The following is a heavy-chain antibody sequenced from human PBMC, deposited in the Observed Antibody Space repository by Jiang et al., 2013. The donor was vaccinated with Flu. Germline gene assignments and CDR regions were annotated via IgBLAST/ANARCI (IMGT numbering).Heavy chain of an antibody. CDR3: ARDPYYYGSGSYYKPFDY. V-gene: IGHV6-1*01. CDR2: TYYRSKWYN. CDR1: GDSVSSNSAA. J-gene: IGHJ4*02. Sequence: TSQTLSLTCAISGDSVSSNSAAWNWIRQSPSRGLEWLGRTYYRSKWYNDYAVSVKSRITINPDTSKNQFSLQLNSVTPEDTAVYYCARDPYYYGSGSYYKPFDYWGQGTLVTVSS. D-gene: IGHD3-10*01.